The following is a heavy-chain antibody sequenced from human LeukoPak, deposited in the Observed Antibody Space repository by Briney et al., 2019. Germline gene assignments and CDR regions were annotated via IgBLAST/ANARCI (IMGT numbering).Heavy chain of an antibody. Sequence: ASVKVSCKASGYTFTGYYMHWVRQAPGQGLEWMGWINPNSGDTNYAQKLQGRVTMTRDTSIITAFMELSRLTSDDTAVYYCARVVSGGVIWAYWGQGTLVTVSS. CDR1: GYTFTGYY. V-gene: IGHV1-2*02. CDR3: ARVVSGGVIWAY. D-gene: IGHD3-16*01. J-gene: IGHJ4*02. CDR2: INPNSGDT.